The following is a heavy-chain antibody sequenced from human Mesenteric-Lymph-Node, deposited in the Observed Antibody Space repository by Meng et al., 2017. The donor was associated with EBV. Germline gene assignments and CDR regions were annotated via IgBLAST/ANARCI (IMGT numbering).Heavy chain of an antibody. CDR3: ARAVAGKGTYDS. CDR2: TYYRSKWYN. V-gene: IGHV6-1*01. J-gene: IGHJ4*02. CDR1: GDSVSSNSVG. D-gene: IGHD6-19*01. Sequence: VKLQQSGPGLVKPPQTLSLPCALSGDSVSSNSVGWAWIRQAPSRGLEWLGRTYYRSKWYNDYALSVESRITMNPYTSKNQFSLQLNSVTPDDTALYYCARAVAGKGTYDSWGQGTLVTVSS.